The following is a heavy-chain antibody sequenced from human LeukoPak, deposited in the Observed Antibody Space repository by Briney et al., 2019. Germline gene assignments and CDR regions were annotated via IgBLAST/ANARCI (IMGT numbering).Heavy chain of an antibody. CDR2: VKSKTDGGTK. D-gene: IGHD2-15*01. J-gene: IGHJ4*02. V-gene: IGHV3-15*01. CDR1: GFTFTNAR. Sequence: GGSLRLSCAAAGFTFTNARMSGVRQAPGKGLECGSRVKSKTDGGTKAYAAPVKGRFTISIDDSKNTLYLQMNSLKTKETVLYCCATHILAVDFGYWGQGTMVTVS. CDR3: ATHILAVDFGY.